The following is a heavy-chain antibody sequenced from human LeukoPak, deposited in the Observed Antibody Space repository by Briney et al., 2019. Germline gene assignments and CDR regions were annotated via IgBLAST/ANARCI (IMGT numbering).Heavy chain of an antibody. V-gene: IGHV4-4*07. D-gene: IGHD1-14*01. CDR2: LFSGGST. J-gene: IGHJ4*02. Sequence: SETLSLTCTVSDASISGYYWTWIRQSAGQGLERIGRLFSGGSTNYNPSLKSRVSMSLDTSNNQFSLEVDFVSAADTAVYYCARGPRGLPEDWGQGTLVTVSS. CDR1: DASISGYY. CDR3: ARGPRGLPED.